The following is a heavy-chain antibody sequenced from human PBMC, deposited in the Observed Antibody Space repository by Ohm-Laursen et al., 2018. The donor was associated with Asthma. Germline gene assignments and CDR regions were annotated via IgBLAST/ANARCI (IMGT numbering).Heavy chain of an antibody. CDR3: AREDFDWPPGYCDY. D-gene: IGHD3-9*01. CDR2: IYYSGST. V-gene: IGHV4-31*03. Sequence: TLSLTCTVSGGSISNGSYYWSWIRQHPGKGLEWIGYIYYSGSTYCNPSLKSRVTISIDTSKNQFSLKLSSVTAADTAVYYCAREDFDWPPGYCDYWGQGTLVTVSS. CDR1: GGSISNGSYY. J-gene: IGHJ4*02.